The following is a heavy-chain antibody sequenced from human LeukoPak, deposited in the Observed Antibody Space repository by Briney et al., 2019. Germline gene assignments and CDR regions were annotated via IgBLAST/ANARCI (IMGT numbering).Heavy chain of an antibody. CDR2: KYSHDGTT. Sequence: ASVKVSCKTSGYSFNSHHVHWVRQAPGQGLDWMGVKYSHDGTTSYTQNFQGRLTMTRDTSTSTVYMELSSLRSEDTAVYYCARDSGNFHYDMDVWGQGTTVIVS. D-gene: IGHD3-10*01. CDR3: ARDSGNFHYDMDV. J-gene: IGHJ6*02. V-gene: IGHV1-46*02. CDR1: GYSFNSHH.